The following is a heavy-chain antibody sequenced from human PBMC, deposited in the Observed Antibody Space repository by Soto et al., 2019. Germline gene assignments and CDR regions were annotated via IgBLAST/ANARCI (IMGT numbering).Heavy chain of an antibody. Sequence: SETLSLTCTVSGGSVSSGSYYWSWIRQPPGKGLEWIGYIYYSGSTNYNPSLKSRVTISVDTSKNQCSLKLSSVTAADTAVYYCARGPTGGYYNSSGYFDYWGQGTLVTVSS. D-gene: IGHD3-22*01. CDR3: ARGPTGGYYNSSGYFDY. CDR2: IYYSGST. J-gene: IGHJ4*02. V-gene: IGHV4-61*01. CDR1: GGSVSSGSYY.